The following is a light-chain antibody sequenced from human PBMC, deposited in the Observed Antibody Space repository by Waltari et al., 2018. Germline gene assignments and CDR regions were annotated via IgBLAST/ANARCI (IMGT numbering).Light chain of an antibody. V-gene: IGLV3-21*04. Sequence: SYVLSQPPSVSVAPGKTARITCGGKDIGSKSVHWYRQKPGQAPVLAIRYDSDRPAGVPGGFSGSKAGNTATLTISRVEGGDEADYYCQVWDSASDHPAVVFGGGTKVTVL. CDR3: QVWDSASDHPAVV. J-gene: IGLJ2*01. CDR1: DIGSKS. CDR2: YDS.